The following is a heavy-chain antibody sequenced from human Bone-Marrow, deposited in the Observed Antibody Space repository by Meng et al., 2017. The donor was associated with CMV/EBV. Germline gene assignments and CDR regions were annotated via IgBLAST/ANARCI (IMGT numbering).Heavy chain of an antibody. CDR1: GFTFSSYA. CDR3: AKAERAAGWFDP. V-gene: IGHV3-23*01. Sequence: GESLKISCAASGFTFSSYAMSWVRQAPGKGLEWVSAISGSGGSTYYADSVKGRFTISRDNSKNTLYLQMNSLRAEDTAVYYCAKAERAAGWFDPWGQGTRVTGSS. CDR2: ISGSGGST. J-gene: IGHJ5*02. D-gene: IGHD2-15*01.